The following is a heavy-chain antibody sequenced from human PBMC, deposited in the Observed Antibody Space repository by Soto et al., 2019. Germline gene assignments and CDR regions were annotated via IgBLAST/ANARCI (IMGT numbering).Heavy chain of an antibody. Sequence: QVQPVESGGGVVQPGRSLRLSCAASGFTFSSYGMHWVRQAPGKGLEWVAFIWYDGSNKFYADSVKGRFTISRDNSKNTLYLQMNSLRAEDTAVYYWARKTAAGPFDYWGQGTLVTVSS. CDR3: ARKTAAGPFDY. J-gene: IGHJ4*02. V-gene: IGHV3-33*01. D-gene: IGHD6-13*01. CDR1: GFTFSSYG. CDR2: IWYDGSNK.